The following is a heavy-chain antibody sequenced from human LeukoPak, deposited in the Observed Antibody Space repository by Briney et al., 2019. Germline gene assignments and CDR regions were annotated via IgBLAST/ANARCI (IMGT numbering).Heavy chain of an antibody. J-gene: IGHJ4*02. CDR3: ARQPSNYDYVWGSYRTHLIFDY. V-gene: IGHV4-38-2*01. CDR2: IYHSGTT. Sequence: SETLSLTCAVSGYSISSGYYWGWIRHPPGKGLGWIGSIYHSGTTYYNPPIKSLATLSVATSKNQFSLRLSSVTAADTAVYYCARQPSNYDYVWGSYRTHLIFDYWGQGTLVTVSS. CDR1: GYSISSGYY. D-gene: IGHD3-16*02.